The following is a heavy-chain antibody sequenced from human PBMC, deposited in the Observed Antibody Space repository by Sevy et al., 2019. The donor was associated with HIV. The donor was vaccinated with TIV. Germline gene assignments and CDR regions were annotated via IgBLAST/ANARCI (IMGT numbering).Heavy chain of an antibody. V-gene: IGHV5-51*01. CDR1: GYSFTSYW. Sequence: GEALKISCKGSGYSFTSYWIGWVRQMPGKGLEWMGIIYPGDPDTRYSPSFQGQVTILADKSISTAYLQWSSLKASDTAIYSCSRLSSSPSFGGVIFPYNWFDPWGQGTTVSVSS. J-gene: IGHJ5*02. D-gene: IGHD3-16*02. CDR3: SRLSSSPSFGGVIFPYNWFDP. CDR2: IYPGDPDT.